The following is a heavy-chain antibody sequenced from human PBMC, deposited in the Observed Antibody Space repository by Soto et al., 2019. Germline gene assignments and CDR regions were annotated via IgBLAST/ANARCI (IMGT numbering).Heavy chain of an antibody. CDR3: ARDQFLGYYYGMDV. J-gene: IGHJ6*02. V-gene: IGHV4-59*01. CDR1: GGSISSYY. CDR2: IYYSGST. D-gene: IGHD2-21*01. Sequence: SETLSLTYTVSGGSISSYYWSWIRQPPGKGLEWIGYIYYSGSTNYNPSLKSRVTISVDTSKNQFSLKLSSVTAADTAVYYCARDQFLGYYYGMDVWGQGTTVTVSS.